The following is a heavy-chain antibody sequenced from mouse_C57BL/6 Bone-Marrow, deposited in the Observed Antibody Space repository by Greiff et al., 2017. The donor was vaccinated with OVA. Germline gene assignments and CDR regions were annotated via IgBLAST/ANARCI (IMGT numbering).Heavy chain of an antibody. V-gene: IGHV5-6*01. J-gene: IGHJ3*01. CDR1: GFTFSSYG. CDR3: ARPYGNLAWFAY. D-gene: IGHD2-1*01. CDR2: ISSGGSYT. Sequence: EVQRVESGGDLVKPGGSLKLSCAASGFTFSSYGMSWVRQTPDTRLEWVATISSGGSYTYYPDSVKGRFTISRDNAKNTLYLQMSSLKSEDTAMYYCARPYGNLAWFAYWGQGTLVTVSA.